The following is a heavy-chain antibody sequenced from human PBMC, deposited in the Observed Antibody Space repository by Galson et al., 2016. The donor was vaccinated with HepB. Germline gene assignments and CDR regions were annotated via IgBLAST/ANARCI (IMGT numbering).Heavy chain of an antibody. D-gene: IGHD2-2*02. CDR1: GFIFSNYW. V-gene: IGHV3-23*01. CDR3: ARGRTTSCNSAFDI. CDR2: ISGSGGST. Sequence: SLRLSCAASGFIFSNYWMHWVRQAPGKGLEWVSSISGSGGSTYYADSVKGRFTISRDNSKNTLYLQVNSLRVEDTAIYYCARGRTTSCNSAFDIWGQGTMVTVSS. J-gene: IGHJ3*02.